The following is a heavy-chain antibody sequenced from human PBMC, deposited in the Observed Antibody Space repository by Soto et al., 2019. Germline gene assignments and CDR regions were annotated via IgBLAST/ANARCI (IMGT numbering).Heavy chain of an antibody. CDR1: GFTFSSYA. V-gene: IGHV3-23*01. J-gene: IGHJ4*02. D-gene: IGHD4-17*01. Sequence: EVQLLESGGGLVQPGGSLRLSCAASGFTFSSYAMTWVHQAPGKGPEWVSVIGGSGSPTYYADSVKGRFTISRDNSKNTLYLQMNSLRAEDTAVYYCAKDLKTTVVRAYDYWGQGTLVTVSS. CDR2: IGGSGSPT. CDR3: AKDLKTTVVRAYDY.